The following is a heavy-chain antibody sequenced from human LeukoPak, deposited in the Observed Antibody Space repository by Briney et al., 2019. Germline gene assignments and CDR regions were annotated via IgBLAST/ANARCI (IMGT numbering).Heavy chain of an antibody. CDR3: ARHSAHSSTNNAFDI. CDR2: ISSSGSTI. D-gene: IGHD6-13*01. V-gene: IGHV3-11*01. Sequence: PGGSLRLSCAAAGFTFSDYYMSWIRQAPGKGLEWVSYISSSGSTIHDADSVKGRFTISRDNAKNSLYLQMNSLRAEDTAVYYCARHSAHSSTNNAFDIWGQGTMVTVSS. CDR1: GFTFSDYY. J-gene: IGHJ3*02.